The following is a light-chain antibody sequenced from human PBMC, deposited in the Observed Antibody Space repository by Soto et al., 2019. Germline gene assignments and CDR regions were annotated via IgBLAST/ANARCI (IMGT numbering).Light chain of an antibody. CDR3: AAWDDSLNGRVV. CDR2: SNN. Sequence: QSVLTQPPSASGTPGQRVTISCSGSSSNIGSHTVNWYQQLPGTAPKLLIYSNNQRPSGVPDRFSGSKSGTSASLAISGLQSEYEDDYYCAAWDDSLNGRVVFGGGTKVTVL. CDR1: SSNIGSHT. J-gene: IGLJ2*01. V-gene: IGLV1-44*01.